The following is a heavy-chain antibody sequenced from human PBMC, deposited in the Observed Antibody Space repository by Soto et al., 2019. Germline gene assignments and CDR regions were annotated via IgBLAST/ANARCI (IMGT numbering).Heavy chain of an antibody. CDR2: ISSSSSYI. Sequence: EVQLVESGGGLVKPGGSLRLSCAASGFTFSSYSMNWVRQAPGKGLEWVSSISSSSSYIYYADSVKGRFTISRDNAKNSLYLQMNSLGAEDTAVYYCARGDSLVGAAVFDYWGQGTLVTVSS. V-gene: IGHV3-21*01. CDR1: GFTFSSYS. J-gene: IGHJ4*02. D-gene: IGHD1-26*01. CDR3: ARGDSLVGAAVFDY.